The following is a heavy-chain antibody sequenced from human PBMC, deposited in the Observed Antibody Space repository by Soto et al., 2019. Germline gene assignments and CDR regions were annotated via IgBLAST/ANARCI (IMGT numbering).Heavy chain of an antibody. CDR2: INHSGST. D-gene: IGHD3-3*01. CDR1: GGSFSGYY. J-gene: IGHJ4*02. Sequence: QVQLQQWGAGLLKPSETLSLTCAVYGGSFSGYYWSWIRQPPGKGLEWIGEINHSGSTNYNPSLKSRVTISVDTSKNQFSLNLSSVTAADTAVYYCARGRGDDFWSGYYTGRVYDYWGQGTLVTVSS. CDR3: ARGRGDDFWSGYYTGRVYDY. V-gene: IGHV4-34*01.